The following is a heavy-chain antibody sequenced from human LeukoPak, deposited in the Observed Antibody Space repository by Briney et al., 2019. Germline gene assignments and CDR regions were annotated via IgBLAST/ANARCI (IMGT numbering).Heavy chain of an antibody. V-gene: IGHV5-10-1*01. CDR3: ATGGSCSGGSCYSGSWFDP. Sequence: GESLRISCKGSGYSFTSYWISWVRQMSGKGLEWMGRIDPSDSYTNYSPSFQGHVTISADKSISTAYLQWSSLEASDTAMYYCATGGSCSGGSCYSGSWFDPWGQGTLVTVSS. J-gene: IGHJ5*02. CDR1: GYSFTSYW. CDR2: IDPSDSYT. D-gene: IGHD2-15*01.